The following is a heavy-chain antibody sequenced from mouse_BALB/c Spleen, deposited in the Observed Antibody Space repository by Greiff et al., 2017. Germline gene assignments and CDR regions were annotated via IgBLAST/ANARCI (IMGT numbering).Heavy chain of an antibody. D-gene: IGHD2-3*01. J-gene: IGHJ3*01. CDR3: ARQMGTRFAY. Sequence: EVHLVESGGGLVKPGGSLKLSCAASGFTFSSYAMSWVRQTPEKRLEWVATISSGGSYTYYPDSVKGRFTISRDNAKNTLYLQMSSLRSEDTAMYYCARQMGTRFAYWGQGTLVTVSA. CDR1: GFTFSSYA. V-gene: IGHV5-9-3*01. CDR2: ISSGGSYT.